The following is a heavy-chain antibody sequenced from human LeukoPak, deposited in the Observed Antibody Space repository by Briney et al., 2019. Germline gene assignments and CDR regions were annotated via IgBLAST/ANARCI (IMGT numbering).Heavy chain of an antibody. Sequence: GGSLRLSCAASGFTFSSYSMNWVRQAPGKGLEWVSSISSSSSYIYYADSVKGRFTISRDNAKNSLYLQINSLRAEDTAVYYCAREGFADAFDIWGQGTMVTVSS. V-gene: IGHV3-21*01. CDR2: ISSSSSYI. CDR1: GFTFSSYS. D-gene: IGHD3-10*01. J-gene: IGHJ3*02. CDR3: AREGFADAFDI.